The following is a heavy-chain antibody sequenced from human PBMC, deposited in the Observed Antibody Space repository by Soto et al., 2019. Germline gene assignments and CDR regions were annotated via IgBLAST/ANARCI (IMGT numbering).Heavy chain of an antibody. J-gene: IGHJ3*02. V-gene: IGHV1-69*13. CDR1: GGTFSSYA. CDR3: ARAYYYDSSGYFPDAFDI. CDR2: IIPIFGTA. D-gene: IGHD3-22*01. Sequence: GASVKVSCKASGGTFSSYAIGWVRQAPGQGLEWMGGIIPIFGTANYAQKFQGRVTITADESTSTAYMELSSLRSEDTAVYYCARAYYYDSSGYFPDAFDIWGQGTMVTVSS.